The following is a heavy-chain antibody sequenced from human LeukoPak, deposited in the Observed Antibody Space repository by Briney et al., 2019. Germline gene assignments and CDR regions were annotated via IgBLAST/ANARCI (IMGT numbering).Heavy chain of an antibody. V-gene: IGHV3-23*01. Sequence: GGSLRLSCAASGFTPSSYAMSWVRQAPGKGLEWVSAISGSGGSTYYADSVKGRFTISRDNSKNTLYLQMNSLRAEDTAVYYCAKSDFDWLLKSPFGYWGQGTLVTVSS. CDR1: GFTPSSYA. D-gene: IGHD3-9*01. CDR3: AKSDFDWLLKSPFGY. CDR2: ISGSGGST. J-gene: IGHJ4*02.